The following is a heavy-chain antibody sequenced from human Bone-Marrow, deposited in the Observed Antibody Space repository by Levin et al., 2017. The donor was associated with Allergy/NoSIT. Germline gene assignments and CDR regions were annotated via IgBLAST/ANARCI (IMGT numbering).Heavy chain of an antibody. J-gene: IGHJ4*02. CDR2: INSDGSST. Sequence: KGLVWVSRINSDGSSTSYADSVKGRFTISRDNAKNTLYLQMNSLRAEDTAVYSCARLDGITVFGVGSDDFWGQGTLVTVSS. V-gene: IGHV3-74*01. CDR3: ARLDGITVFGVGSDDF. D-gene: IGHD3-3*01.